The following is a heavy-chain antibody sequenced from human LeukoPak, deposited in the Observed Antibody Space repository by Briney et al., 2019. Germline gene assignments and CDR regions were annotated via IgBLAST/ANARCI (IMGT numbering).Heavy chain of an antibody. Sequence: ASVKVSCKASGGTFSSYAISWVRQAPGQGLEWMGGIIPIFGTANYAQKFQGRVTITTDESTGTAYMELSSLRSEDTAVYYCASTRGDNYYYYMDVWGKGTTVTVSS. CDR1: GGTFSSYA. CDR2: IIPIFGTA. D-gene: IGHD2-15*01. V-gene: IGHV1-69*05. CDR3: ASTRGDNYYYYMDV. J-gene: IGHJ6*03.